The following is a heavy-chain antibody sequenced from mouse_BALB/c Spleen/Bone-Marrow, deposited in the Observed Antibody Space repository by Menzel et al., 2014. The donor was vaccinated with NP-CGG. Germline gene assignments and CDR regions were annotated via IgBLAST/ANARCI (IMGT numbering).Heavy chain of an antibody. D-gene: IGHD1-1*01. CDR1: GFAFSSYD. J-gene: IGHJ3*01. CDR2: ISSGGGST. V-gene: IGHV5-12-1*01. CDR3: ARQILRGFAY. Sequence: EVKLVESGGGLVKPGGSLKLSYAASGFAFSSYDMSWVRQTPEKRLEWVAYISSGGGSTYYSDTVKGRFTISRDNAKNTLYLQMSSLKSEDTAMYYCARQILRGFAYWGQGTLVTVSA.